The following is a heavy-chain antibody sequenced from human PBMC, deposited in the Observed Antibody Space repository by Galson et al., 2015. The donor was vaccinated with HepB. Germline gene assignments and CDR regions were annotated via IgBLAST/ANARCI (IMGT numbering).Heavy chain of an antibody. CDR1: GFTFSNAW. D-gene: IGHD3-22*01. CDR2: IKSKTDGGTT. Sequence: SLRLSCAASGFTFSNAWMSWVRQAPGKGLEWVGRIKSKTDGGTTDHAAPVKGRFTISRDDSKNPLYLQMNSLKTEDTAVYYCTTEYYYDSSGIRTPSSFDYWGQGTLVTLSS. V-gene: IGHV3-15*01. CDR3: TTEYYYDSSGIRTPSSFDY. J-gene: IGHJ4*02.